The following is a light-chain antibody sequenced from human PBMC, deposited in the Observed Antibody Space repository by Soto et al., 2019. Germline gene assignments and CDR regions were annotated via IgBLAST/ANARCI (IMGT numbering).Light chain of an antibody. J-gene: IGKJ4*01. V-gene: IGKV3-15*01. CDR1: QSVSSN. CDR2: GAS. Sequence: EIVMTQSPATLSLSPGERATLSCRASQSVSSNLAWYQQKPGQAPRLLIYGASTRATGIPARFSGSGSATEFTLTISSLQSEDFAVYYCQQYNNWPPSTFGGGTKVEIK. CDR3: QQYNNWPPST.